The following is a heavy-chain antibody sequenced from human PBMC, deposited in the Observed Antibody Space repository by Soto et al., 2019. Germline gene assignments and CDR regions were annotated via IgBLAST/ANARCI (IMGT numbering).Heavy chain of an antibody. CDR3: ASTYCSSTSCRFYYYYGMDV. CDR1: GFTFSSYG. CDR2: IWYDGSNK. J-gene: IGHJ6*02. V-gene: IGHV3-33*01. Sequence: GGSLRLSCAASGFTFSSYGMHWVRQAPGKGLEWVAVIWYDGSNKYYADSVKGRFTISRDNSKNTLYLQMNGLRAEDTAGYYCASTYCSSTSCRFYYYYGMDVWGQGTTVTVSS. D-gene: IGHD2-2*01.